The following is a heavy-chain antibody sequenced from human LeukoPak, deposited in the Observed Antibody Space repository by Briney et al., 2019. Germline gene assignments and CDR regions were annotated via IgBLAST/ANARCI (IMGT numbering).Heavy chain of an antibody. CDR2: IYTSGST. CDR3: ARDRDYSNTFDY. J-gene: IGHJ4*02. D-gene: IGHD4-11*01. Sequence: SETLSLTCTVSGGSISSYYWSSVRQPAGKGLEWIGRIYTSGSTNYNPSLKSRVTMSVDTSKNQFSLKLSSVTAADTAVYYCARDRDYSNTFDYWGQGTLVTVSS. V-gene: IGHV4-4*07. CDR1: GGSISSYY.